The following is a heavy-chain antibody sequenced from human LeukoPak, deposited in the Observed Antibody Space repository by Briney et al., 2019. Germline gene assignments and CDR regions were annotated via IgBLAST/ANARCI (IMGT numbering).Heavy chain of an antibody. V-gene: IGHV4-34*01. CDR3: ARDGYNWSRYYYMDV. Sequence: SETLSLTCAVYGGSFSGYYRSWIRQPPGKGLEWIGEINHSGSTNYNPSLKSRVTISVDTSKNQFSLKLSSVTAADTAVYYCARDGYNWSRYYYMDVWGKGTTVTISS. J-gene: IGHJ6*03. D-gene: IGHD5-24*01. CDR1: GGSFSGYY. CDR2: INHSGST.